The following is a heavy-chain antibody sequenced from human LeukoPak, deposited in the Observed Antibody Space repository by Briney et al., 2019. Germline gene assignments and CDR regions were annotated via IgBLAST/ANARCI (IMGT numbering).Heavy chain of an antibody. CDR1: GGSISSSSYY. J-gene: IGHJ4*02. D-gene: IGHD3-22*01. CDR3: ARDLYFPDTSGYKDY. V-gene: IGHV4-39*02. Sequence: PLETLSLTCTVSGGSISSSSYYWVWIRQPPGKGLGWIGTVYYSGSTYYNPSLKSRVTISLDTSKNQFSLKLSSVTAADTAIYYCARDLYFPDTSGYKDYWGQGILVTVSS. CDR2: VYYSGST.